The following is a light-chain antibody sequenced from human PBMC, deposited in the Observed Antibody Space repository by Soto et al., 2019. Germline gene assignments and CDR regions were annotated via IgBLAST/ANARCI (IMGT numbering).Light chain of an antibody. CDR3: QQYGSSPLT. J-gene: IGKJ4*01. CDR2: GAS. CDR1: QSVGTS. V-gene: IGKV3-20*01. Sequence: EIVMTQSPATLSVSPGEGATLSCRASQSVGTSLAWYQQRPGQAPRLLIYGASIRATGIPDRFSGSGSGTDFTLTISRLEPEDFVVFYCQQYGSSPLTFGGGTKVDIK.